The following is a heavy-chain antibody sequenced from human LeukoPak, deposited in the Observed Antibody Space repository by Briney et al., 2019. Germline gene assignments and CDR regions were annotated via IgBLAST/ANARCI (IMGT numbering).Heavy chain of an antibody. D-gene: IGHD2-8*02. Sequence: GGSLTLSCPASAFTLTGDWMHWVSQAPREGLVWLSRIDPDGITKNYADSVKGRLTTSRDNARNTLYLQMNSLTAEDTALYYCTRVQAGRSGLMDVWGRGTTVSVCS. V-gene: IGHV3-74*01. CDR1: AFTLTGDW. CDR3: TRVQAGRSGLMDV. CDR2: IDPDGITK. J-gene: IGHJ6*02.